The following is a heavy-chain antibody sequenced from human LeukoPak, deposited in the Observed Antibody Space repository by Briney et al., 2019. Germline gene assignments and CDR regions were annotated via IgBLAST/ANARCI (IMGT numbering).Heavy chain of an antibody. V-gene: IGHV3-9*01. CDR1: GFTFDDYA. Sequence: PGGSLRLSCAASGFTFDDYAMHWVRQAPGKGLEWVSGISWNSGSIGYADSVKGRFTISRDNAKNSLYLQMNSLRAEDAALYYCAKDMRAYYYYGMDVWGQGTTVTVSS. CDR2: ISWNSGSI. J-gene: IGHJ6*02. CDR3: AKDMRAYYYYGMDV.